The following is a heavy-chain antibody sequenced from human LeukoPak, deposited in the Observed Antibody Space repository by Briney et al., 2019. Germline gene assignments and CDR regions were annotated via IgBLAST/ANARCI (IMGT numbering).Heavy chain of an antibody. J-gene: IGHJ1*01. CDR1: GGSISNYY. CDR3: ARALSGTYGLFQH. D-gene: IGHD1-26*01. CDR2: IYYSGST. V-gene: IGHV4-59*01. Sequence: SETLSLTCTVSGGSISNYYWSWIRQPPGKGLEWVGYIYYSGSTYYNPSLRSRVTISVDTSKNQFSLNLNSVTAADTAVYYCARALSGTYGLFQHWGQGTLVTVSS.